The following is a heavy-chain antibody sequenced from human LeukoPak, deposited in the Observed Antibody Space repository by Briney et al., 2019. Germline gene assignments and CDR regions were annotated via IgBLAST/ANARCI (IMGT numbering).Heavy chain of an antibody. CDR1: GGSISSSSYY. J-gene: IGHJ4*02. Sequence: SETLSLTCTVSGGSISSSSYYWGWIRQPPGKGLEWIGSIYYSGSTYYNPSLKSRVTISVDTSKNQFSLKLSSVTAADTAVYYYARHGTRYCSGGSCLYYWGQGTLVTVSS. V-gene: IGHV4-39*01. CDR3: ARHGTRYCSGGSCLYY. CDR2: IYYSGST. D-gene: IGHD2-15*01.